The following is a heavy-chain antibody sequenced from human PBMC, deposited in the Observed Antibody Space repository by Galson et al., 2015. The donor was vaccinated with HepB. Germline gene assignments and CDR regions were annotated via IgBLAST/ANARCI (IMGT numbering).Heavy chain of an antibody. D-gene: IGHD2-15*01. CDR2: IIPIFGVG. CDR1: GVTFKSYT. V-gene: IGHV1-69*10. CDR3: AIAGDCSAGSCHEGS. Sequence: SVKVSCKASGVTFKSYTFGWVRQAPGQGLEWMGGIIPIFGVGTYAQRFQGRLTITADKSRTTVYMDLRSLTSDDTATYYCAIAGDCSAGSCHEGSWGQGTLITVSS. J-gene: IGHJ5*02.